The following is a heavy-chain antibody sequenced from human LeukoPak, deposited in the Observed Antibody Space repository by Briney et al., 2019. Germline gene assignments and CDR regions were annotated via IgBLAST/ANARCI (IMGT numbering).Heavy chain of an antibody. J-gene: IGHJ4*02. CDR1: GFTFSSYA. CDR2: ISGSGGST. D-gene: IGHD3-10*01. CDR3: AKASMVRGVIGLYFDY. Sequence: GSLRLSCAASGFTFSSYAMSWVRQAPGKGLEWVSAISGSGGSTYYADSVKGRFTISRDNSKNTLYLQMNSLRAEDTAVYYRAKASMVRGVIGLYFDYWGQGTLVTVSS. V-gene: IGHV3-23*01.